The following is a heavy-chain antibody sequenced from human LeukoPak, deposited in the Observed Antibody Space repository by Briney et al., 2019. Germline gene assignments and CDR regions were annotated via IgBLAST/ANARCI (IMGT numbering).Heavy chain of an antibody. J-gene: IGHJ3*02. CDR1: GFTFSSYW. D-gene: IGHD3-10*01. V-gene: IGHV3-7*01. CDR2: IKQDGSEK. Sequence: PGGSLRLSCAASGFTFSSYWMSWVRQAPGKGLEWVANIKQDGSEKYYVDSVKGRFTISRDNAKNSLYLQMNSLRAEDTAVYYCARDSMVRGVIIIGNAFDIWGQGTMVTVSS. CDR3: ARDSMVRGVIIIGNAFDI.